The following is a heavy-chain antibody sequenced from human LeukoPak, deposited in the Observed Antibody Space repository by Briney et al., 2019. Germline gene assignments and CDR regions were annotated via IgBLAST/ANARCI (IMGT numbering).Heavy chain of an antibody. D-gene: IGHD1-26*01. J-gene: IGHJ3*02. CDR2: ISGSGGST. CDR1: GFTFSSYW. Sequence: GGSLRLSCAASGFTFSSYWMTWVRQAPGKGLEWVSAISGSGGSTYYADSVKGRFTISRDNSKNTLYLQMNSLRAEDTAVYYCAKNDGGSYETDAFDIWGQGTMVTVSS. V-gene: IGHV3-23*01. CDR3: AKNDGGSYETDAFDI.